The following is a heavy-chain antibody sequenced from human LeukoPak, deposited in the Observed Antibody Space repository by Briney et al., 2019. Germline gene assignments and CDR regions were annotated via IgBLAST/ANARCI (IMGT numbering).Heavy chain of an antibody. CDR3: AREPLYCSSTSCYLDY. Sequence: NPSETLSLTCTVSGASISSYYWSWIRQPAGKGLEWIGRIYTSGSTNYNPSLKSRVTISVDTSKNQFSLKLSSVTAADTAVYYCAREPLYCSSTSCYLDYWGQGTLVTVSS. V-gene: IGHV4-4*07. CDR1: GASISSYY. D-gene: IGHD2-2*01. CDR2: IYTSGST. J-gene: IGHJ4*02.